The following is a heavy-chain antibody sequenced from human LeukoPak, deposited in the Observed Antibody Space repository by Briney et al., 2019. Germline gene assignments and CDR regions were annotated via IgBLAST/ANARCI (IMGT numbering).Heavy chain of an antibody. CDR2: IRYDGSNK. J-gene: IGHJ4*02. V-gene: IGHV3-30*02. Sequence: GGSLRLSCAASGFTFSSYGMHWVRQAPAKGLEWVAFIRYDGSNKYYADSVKGRFTISRDNSKNTLYLQMNSLRAEDTAVYYCARVRGSSGWFDYWGQGTLVTVSS. D-gene: IGHD6-19*01. CDR1: GFTFSSYG. CDR3: ARVRGSSGWFDY.